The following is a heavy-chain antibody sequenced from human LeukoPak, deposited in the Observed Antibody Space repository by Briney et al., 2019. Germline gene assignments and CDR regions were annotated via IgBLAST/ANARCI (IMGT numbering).Heavy chain of an antibody. V-gene: IGHV3-11*04. CDR2: ISSSTSTI. D-gene: IGHD3-22*01. CDR1: GFTFSDSY. J-gene: IGHJ4*02. Sequence: GGSLRLSCAASGFTFSDSYMSWIRQAAGKGLEWISYISSSTSTIYYADSVKGRFTISRDNAKNSLYLQMNSLRDEDTAVYYCARDPDNSYYYDSSGYYGFDYWGQGTLVTVSS. CDR3: ARDPDNSYYYDSSGYYGFDY.